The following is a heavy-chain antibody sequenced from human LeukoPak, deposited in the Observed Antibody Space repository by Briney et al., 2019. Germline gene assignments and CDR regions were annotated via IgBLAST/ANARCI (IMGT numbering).Heavy chain of an antibody. CDR2: ISSSSSTI. D-gene: IGHD4-17*01. CDR3: AREDTVTTHAFDI. CDR1: GFTVSSNY. Sequence: PGGSLRLSCAASGFTVSSNYMSWVRQAPGKGLEWVSYISSSSSTIYYADSVKGRFTISRDNAKNSLYLQMNSLRAEDTAVYYCAREDTVTTHAFDIWGQGTMVTVSS. J-gene: IGHJ3*02. V-gene: IGHV3-48*04.